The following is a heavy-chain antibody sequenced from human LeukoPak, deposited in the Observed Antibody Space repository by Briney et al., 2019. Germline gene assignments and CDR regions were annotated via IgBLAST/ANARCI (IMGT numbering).Heavy chain of an antibody. D-gene: IGHD6-13*01. J-gene: IGHJ4*02. V-gene: IGHV4-31*03. CDR3: ARGWLAAAGTGPNDY. Sequence: SETLSLTCTVSGGSISSGGYYWSWLRQHPGKGLEWIGYIYYSGSTYYNPSLKSRVTISVDTSKNQFSLKLSSVTAADTAVYYCARGWLAAAGTGPNDYWGQGTLVTVSS. CDR2: IYYSGST. CDR1: GGSISSGGYY.